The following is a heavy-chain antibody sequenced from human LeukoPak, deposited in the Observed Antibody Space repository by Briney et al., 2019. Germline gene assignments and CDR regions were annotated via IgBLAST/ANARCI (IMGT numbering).Heavy chain of an antibody. CDR3: AKEDYGGNSKTFDI. D-gene: IGHD4-23*01. V-gene: IGHV3-23*01. J-gene: IGHJ3*02. Sequence: GGSLRLSCAASGFTFSSYAMAWIRQAPGKGLEWDSTVTNSGSSTYYADSVKGRFTISRDNSKNTLFLQMNSLRAEDTAVYYCAKEDYGGNSKTFDIWGQGTMVTVSS. CDR1: GFTFSSYA. CDR2: VTNSGSST.